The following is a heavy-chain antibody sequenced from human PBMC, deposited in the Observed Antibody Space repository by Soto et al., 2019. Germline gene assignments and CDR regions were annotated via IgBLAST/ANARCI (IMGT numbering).Heavy chain of an antibody. J-gene: IGHJ1*01. CDR2: IYWDDDK. D-gene: IGHD2-2*01. V-gene: IGHV2-5*02. Sequence: SGPTLVKPTQTLTLTCTFSGFSLSTSGVGVGWIRQPPGKALEWLALIYWDDDKRYSPSLKSRLTITKDTSKNQVVLTMTNMDPVDTATYYCAYMIVVVPAATRADRYFQHWGQGTLVTVSS. CDR3: AYMIVVVPAATRADRYFQH. CDR1: GFSLSTSGVG.